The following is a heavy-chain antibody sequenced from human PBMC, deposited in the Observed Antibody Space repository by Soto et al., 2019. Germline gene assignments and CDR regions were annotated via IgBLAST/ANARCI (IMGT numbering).Heavy chain of an antibody. J-gene: IGHJ4*02. CDR2: ISSSSNYI. CDR3: ARVGAYRDFDY. CDR1: GFTFSTYT. D-gene: IGHD1-26*01. Sequence: EVQLVESGGGLVKPGGSLRLSCAASGFTFSTYTMSWVRQAPGKGLEWVSSISSSSNYIYYADSVKGRFTISRDNAKNSLYLQMNSLRAKDTAVYYCARVGAYRDFDYWGQGTLVTVSS. V-gene: IGHV3-21*02.